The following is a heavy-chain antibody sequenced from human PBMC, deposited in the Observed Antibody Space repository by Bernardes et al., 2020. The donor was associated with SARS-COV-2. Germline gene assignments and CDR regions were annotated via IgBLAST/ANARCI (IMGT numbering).Heavy chain of an antibody. J-gene: IGHJ4*02. V-gene: IGHV4-39*01. Sequence: SETLSLTCTVSGGSISSSSYYWGWIRQPPGKGLEWIGSIYYSGSTYYNPSLKSRVTISVDTSKNQFSLKLSSVTAADTAVYYCATSPITMIVVVITPYFDYWGQGTLVTVSS. CDR2: IYYSGST. CDR3: ATSPITMIVVVITPYFDY. D-gene: IGHD3-22*01. CDR1: GGSISSSSYY.